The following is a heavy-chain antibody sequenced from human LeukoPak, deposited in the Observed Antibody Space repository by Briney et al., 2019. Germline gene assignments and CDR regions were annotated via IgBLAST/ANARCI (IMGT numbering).Heavy chain of an antibody. CDR1: GGSFSGYY. CDR3: ASPTAFGYCGGECYSCCAFDI. V-gene: IGHV4-34*01. D-gene: IGHD2-21*01. J-gene: IGHJ3*02. Sequence: PSETLSLTCAVYGGSFSGYYWSWIRQPPGKGLEWIGEINHSGSTNYNPSLKSRVTISVDTSKNQFSLKLSSVTAADTAVYYCASPTAFGYCGGECYSCCAFDIWGQGTMVSVSS. CDR2: INHSGST.